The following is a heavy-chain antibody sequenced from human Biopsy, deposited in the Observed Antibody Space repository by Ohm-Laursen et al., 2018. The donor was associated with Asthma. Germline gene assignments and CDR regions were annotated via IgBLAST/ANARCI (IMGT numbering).Heavy chain of an antibody. D-gene: IGHD6-13*01. CDR1: GGTFGNYA. CDR3: ASPSSRREILYYYYSMDI. J-gene: IGHJ6*02. CDR2: ISPVFGST. Sequence: SVKVSCKASGGTFGNYAISWVRQAPGLGLEWMGGISPVFGSTNIAQKFQGRVTISADIFTKTAYLEVSSLRSDDTAVYYCASPSSRREILYYYYSMDIWGQGTTVTV. V-gene: IGHV1-69*06.